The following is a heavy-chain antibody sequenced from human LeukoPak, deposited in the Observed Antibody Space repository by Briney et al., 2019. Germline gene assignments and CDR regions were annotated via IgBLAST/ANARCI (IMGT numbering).Heavy chain of an antibody. J-gene: IGHJ5*02. Sequence: SETLSLTCAVYGGSFSGYYWSWIRQPPGKGLEWIGEINHSESTNYNPSLRSRVTISVDTSKNQFSLKLSSVTAADTAVYYCARLDIVVVPAAMKYYNWFDPWGQGTLVTVSS. CDR1: GGSFSGYY. CDR3: ARLDIVVVPAAMKYYNWFDP. D-gene: IGHD2-2*01. V-gene: IGHV4-34*01. CDR2: INHSEST.